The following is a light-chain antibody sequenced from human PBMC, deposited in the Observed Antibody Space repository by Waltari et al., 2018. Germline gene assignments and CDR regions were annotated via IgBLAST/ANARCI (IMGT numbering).Light chain of an antibody. CDR1: SSDVGNYNL. CDR3: CSYVGLGTYV. V-gene: IGLV2-23*02. J-gene: IGLJ1*01. Sequence: QSGLAQPASASVSPGQSITITCTGTSSDVGNYNLVSWYQQRPGKAPTLLSYEVTKRAPGTSDRFSASKSGNTASLSISGLQAQEDEADYYCCSYVGLGTYVFGTGTKVTV. CDR2: EVT.